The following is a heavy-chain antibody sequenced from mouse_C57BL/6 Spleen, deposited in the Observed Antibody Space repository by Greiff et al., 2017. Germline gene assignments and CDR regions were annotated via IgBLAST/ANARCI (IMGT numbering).Heavy chain of an antibody. CDR1: GYTFTDYV. Sequence: VQLQQSGAELVRPGASVTLSCKASGYTFTDYVMHWVKQTPVHGLEWIGAIDPETGGTAYNQKFKGKAILTADKSSSTAYMELRSLTSEDSAVYYCTRGGYGNYFDYWGQGTTLTVSS. J-gene: IGHJ2*01. V-gene: IGHV1-15*01. D-gene: IGHD2-10*02. CDR2: IDPETGGT. CDR3: TRGGYGNYFDY.